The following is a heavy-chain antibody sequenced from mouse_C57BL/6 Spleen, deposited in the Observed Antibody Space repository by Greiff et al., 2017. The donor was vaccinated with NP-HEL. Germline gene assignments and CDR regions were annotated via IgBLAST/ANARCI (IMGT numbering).Heavy chain of an antibody. CDR2: IHPNSGST. V-gene: IGHV1-64*01. Sequence: QVHVKQPGAELVKPGASVKLSCKASGYTFTSYWMHWVKQRPGQGLEWIGMIHPNSGSTNYNEKFKSKATLTVDKSSSTAYMQLSSLTSEDSAVYYCARESTYFEGWGQGTLVTVSA. CDR1: GYTFTSYW. CDR3: ARESTYFEG. D-gene: IGHD2-1*01. J-gene: IGHJ3*01.